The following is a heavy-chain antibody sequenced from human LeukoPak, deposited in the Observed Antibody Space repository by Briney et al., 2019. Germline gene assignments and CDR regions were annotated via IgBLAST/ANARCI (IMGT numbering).Heavy chain of an antibody. Sequence: SETLSLTCTVSGVSISSYSWSWVRQPPGKGLEWIGSIYCSGSTNYNPSRKSRLTISVDPSKNQFSLKLSSVTAADTAVYYCASGGYGDYVGSHYYYYGMDVWGQGTTVTVSS. J-gene: IGHJ6*02. V-gene: IGHV4-59*01. CDR1: GVSISSYS. CDR2: IYCSGST. D-gene: IGHD4-17*01. CDR3: ASGGYGDYVGSHYYYYGMDV.